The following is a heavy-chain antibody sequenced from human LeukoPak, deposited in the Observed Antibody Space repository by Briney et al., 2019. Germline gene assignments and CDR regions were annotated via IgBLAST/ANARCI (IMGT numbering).Heavy chain of an antibody. V-gene: IGHV3-74*01. D-gene: IGHD6-19*01. J-gene: IGHJ5*01. CDR2: INSDGSST. CDR1: GFTFSGYW. CDR3: ARTRYSSNWYDY. Sequence: GGSLRLSCAASGFTFSGYWMHWVRQAPGKGLVWVSHINSDGSSTSYADSVKGRFTISRDNAKNTLYPQMNSLRGEDTALYYCARTRYSSNWYDYWGQGTLVTVSS.